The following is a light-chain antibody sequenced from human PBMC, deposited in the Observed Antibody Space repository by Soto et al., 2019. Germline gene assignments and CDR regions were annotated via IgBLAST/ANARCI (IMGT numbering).Light chain of an antibody. J-gene: IGKJ5*01. CDR1: QDIAAY. Sequence: DIQVTQSQASVSASVGDRVTITCRVSQDIAAYLAWYQHKPGRAPELLIHAASSLQSGVPSRFSGSGSGTDFTLTINSLQPEDFATHYCQQAYSFPITFGQETRLEIK. CDR2: AAS. V-gene: IGKV1D-12*01. CDR3: QQAYSFPIT.